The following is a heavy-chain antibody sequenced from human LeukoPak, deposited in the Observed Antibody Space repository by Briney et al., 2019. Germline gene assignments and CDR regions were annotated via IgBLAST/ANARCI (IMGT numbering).Heavy chain of an antibody. V-gene: IGHV1-2*02. D-gene: IGHD6-6*01. CDR1: GYTFTGYY. J-gene: IGHJ6*02. Sequence: ASVKVSCKASGYTFTGYYMHWVRQAPGQGLEWMGWINPNSGGTNYAQKFQGRVTMTRDTSISTAYMELSRLRSDDTAVYYCARDSIAARLDYYYGMDVWGQGTTVTVSS. CDR3: ARDSIAARLDYYYGMDV. CDR2: INPNSGGT.